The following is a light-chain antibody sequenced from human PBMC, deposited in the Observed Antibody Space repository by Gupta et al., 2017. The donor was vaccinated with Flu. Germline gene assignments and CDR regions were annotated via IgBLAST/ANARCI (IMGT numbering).Light chain of an antibody. J-gene: IGLJ3*02. V-gene: IGLV1-40*01. CDR2: GST. CDR3: QSYENSLGGWV. Sequence: SSNVGADYDVHWYQRLPRTAPTLLICGSTNRPSGVHDRFSASKSGTSASLVITGLEAEDEADYYCQSYENSLGGWVFGGGTKLTVL. CDR1: SSNVGADYD.